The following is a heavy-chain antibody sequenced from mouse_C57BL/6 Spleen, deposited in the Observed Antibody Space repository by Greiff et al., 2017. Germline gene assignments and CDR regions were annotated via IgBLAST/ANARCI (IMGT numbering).Heavy chain of an antibody. Sequence: EVQLQQSVAELVRPGASVKLSCTASGFNITNTYMHWVKQRPEQGLEWIGRIDPANGNTKYAQKFQGKATLTADTSSNTAYLQLSSLTSEDTAIYYCARGDGSPCCYAMDYWGQGTSVTVSS. D-gene: IGHD1-1*02. CDR1: GFNITNTY. V-gene: IGHV14-3*01. CDR2: IDPANGNT. J-gene: IGHJ4*01. CDR3: ARGDGSPCCYAMDY.